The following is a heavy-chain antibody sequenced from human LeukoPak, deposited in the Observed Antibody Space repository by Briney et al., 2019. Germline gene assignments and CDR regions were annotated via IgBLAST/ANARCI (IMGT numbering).Heavy chain of an antibody. J-gene: IGHJ4*02. V-gene: IGHV3-23*01. D-gene: IGHD6-19*01. Sequence: PGGSLRLSCAASGFTFSSYAMSWVRRAPGKGLEWVSAISGSGGSTYYADSVKGRFTISRDNSKNTLYLQMNSLRAEDTAVYYCAKDLGYSSGWQGGYFDYWGQGTLVTVSS. CDR2: ISGSGGST. CDR1: GFTFSSYA. CDR3: AKDLGYSSGWQGGYFDY.